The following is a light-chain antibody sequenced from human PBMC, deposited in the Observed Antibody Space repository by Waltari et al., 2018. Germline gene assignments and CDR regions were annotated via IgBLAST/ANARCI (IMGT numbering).Light chain of an antibody. J-gene: IGLJ3*02. V-gene: IGLV1-51*01. CDR1: ASHPGNNF. CDR3: GTWDNSLSGWV. CDR2: ETN. Sequence: QSVLTQPPSESAAPGQKVTISCSGAASHPGNNFFSRYQQFPGASPKLLIFETNKRPSGIPDRFSGSKSGTSATLGITGLQTGDEADYYCGTWDNSLSGWVFGTGTKLTVL.